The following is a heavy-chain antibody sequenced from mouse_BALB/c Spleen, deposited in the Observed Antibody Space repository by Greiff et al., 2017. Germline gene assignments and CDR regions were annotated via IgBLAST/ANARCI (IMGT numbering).Heavy chain of an antibody. D-gene: IGHD1-1*01. Sequence: VQLQQSGAELVRPGSSVKISCKASGYAFSSYWMNWVKQRPGQGLEWIGQIYPGDGDTNYNGKFKGKATLTADKSSSTAYMQLSSLTSEDSAVYFCARTTVVAYYAMDYWGQGTSVTVSS. CDR3: ARTTVVAYYAMDY. CDR2: IYPGDGDT. J-gene: IGHJ4*01. CDR1: GYAFSSYW. V-gene: IGHV1-80*01.